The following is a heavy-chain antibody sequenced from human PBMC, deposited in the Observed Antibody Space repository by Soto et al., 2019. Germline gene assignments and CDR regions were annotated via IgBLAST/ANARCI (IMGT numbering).Heavy chain of an antibody. V-gene: IGHV4-31*03. CDR3: ARSIFP. Sequence: SGTLSLTXTVSGGSISSVVYYWSWIRQHPGKGLEWIGYIYYIGSTYYNPSLKSRVTISLDTSKNQFSLKLSSVTAADTAVYYCARSIFPWGQGTLVTV. D-gene: IGHD6-6*01. CDR1: GGSISSVVYY. J-gene: IGHJ5*02. CDR2: IYYIGST.